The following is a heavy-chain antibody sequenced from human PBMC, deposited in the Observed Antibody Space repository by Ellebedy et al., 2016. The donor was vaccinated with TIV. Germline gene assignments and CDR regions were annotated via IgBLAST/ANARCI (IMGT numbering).Heavy chain of an antibody. J-gene: IGHJ3*01. D-gene: IGHD6-19*01. V-gene: IGHV1-69*13. CDR1: GGTFSSHG. CDR3: ARGGAEYNSGWFDAFHV. CDR2: IVPMFGTP. Sequence: SVKVSXKASGGTFSSHGLRWLRQAPGLGLEWMGEIVPMFGTPKYAQTLQGRVTITADESTDTVYMELRSLRSEDTAIYFCARGGAEYNSGWFDAFHVWGQGTLVTVSS.